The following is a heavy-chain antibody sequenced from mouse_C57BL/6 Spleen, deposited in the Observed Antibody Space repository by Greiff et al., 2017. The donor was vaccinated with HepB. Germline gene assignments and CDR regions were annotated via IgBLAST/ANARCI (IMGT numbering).Heavy chain of an antibody. CDR3: AKAYYSNYLAY. V-gene: IGHV7-3*01. Sequence: EVQLVESGGGLVQPGGSLSLSCAASGFTFTDYYMSWVRQPPGKALEWLGFIRNKANGYTKEYSASVKGRFTISRDNSQSILYLPIHALRAADSATYYCAKAYYSNYLAYWGQGTTLTVSS. J-gene: IGHJ2*01. CDR1: GFTFTDYY. D-gene: IGHD2-5*01. CDR2: IRNKANGYTK.